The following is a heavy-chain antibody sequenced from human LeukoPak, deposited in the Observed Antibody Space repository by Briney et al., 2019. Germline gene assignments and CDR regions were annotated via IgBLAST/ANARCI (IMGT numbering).Heavy chain of an antibody. V-gene: IGHV3-23*01. CDR3: AKDRPDIVVVVAANRLSDFDY. D-gene: IGHD2-15*01. J-gene: IGHJ4*02. CDR1: GFTFSSYA. CDR2: ISGSGGST. Sequence: GGSLTLSCAASGFTFSSYAMSWVRQAPGKGLEWVSAISGSGGSTYYADSVKGRFTISRDNSKNTLYLQMNSLRAEDTAVYYCAKDRPDIVVVVAANRLSDFDYWGQGTLVTVSS.